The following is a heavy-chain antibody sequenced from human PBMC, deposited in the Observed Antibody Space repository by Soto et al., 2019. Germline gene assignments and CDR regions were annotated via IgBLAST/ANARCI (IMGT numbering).Heavy chain of an antibody. CDR1: GYTFRNYG. CDR3: AKEEDSQALDF. Sequence: ASVKFSCNASGYTFRNYGISWVRQAPGQGLEWMGWISPFNGNIKFGQKFQGRVTMTTDTSTSIAYMELTSLRSDDTAVYYCAKEEDSQALDFWGQGTLVTVSS. V-gene: IGHV1-18*01. J-gene: IGHJ4*02. CDR2: ISPFNGNI.